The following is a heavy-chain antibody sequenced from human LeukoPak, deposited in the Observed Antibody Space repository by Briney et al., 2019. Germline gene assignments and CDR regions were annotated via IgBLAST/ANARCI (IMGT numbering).Heavy chain of an antibody. CDR2: IIPIFGTA. V-gene: IGHV1-69*06. CDR3: ARDPGIMVRGSRRGYDGNYYYMDV. CDR1: GGTFSSYA. D-gene: IGHD3-10*01. J-gene: IGHJ6*03. Sequence: SVKVSCKASGGTFSSYAISWVRQAPGQGLEWMGGIIPIFGTANYAQKFQGRVTITADKSTSTAYMELSSLRSEDTAVYYCARDPGIMVRGSRRGYDGNYYYMDVWGKGTTVTISS.